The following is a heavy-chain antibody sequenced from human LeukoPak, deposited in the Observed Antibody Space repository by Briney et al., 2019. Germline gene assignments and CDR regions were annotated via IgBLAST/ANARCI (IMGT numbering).Heavy chain of an antibody. D-gene: IGHD2-2*01. CDR3: ARDPVPAAARHFDY. CDR2: ISSDGSLE. Sequence: GGSLRLSCAASGFTFSSYAMHWVRQAPGQGLEWLAVISSDGSLEYYADTVKGRITISRDNSKNTLYLQMNSLRPEDTAVYYCARDPVPAAARHFDYWGQGTLVTVSS. CDR1: GFTFSSYA. J-gene: IGHJ4*02. V-gene: IGHV3-30-3*01.